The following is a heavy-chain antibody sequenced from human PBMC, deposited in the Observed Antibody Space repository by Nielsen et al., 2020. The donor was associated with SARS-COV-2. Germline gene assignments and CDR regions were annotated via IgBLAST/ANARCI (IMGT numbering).Heavy chain of an antibody. CDR2: ISSSSSTI. Sequence: GESLKISCAASGFTFSSYSMNWVRQAPGKGLEWVSYISSSSSTIYYADSVKGRFTISRDNAKNSLYLQMNSLRAEDTAVYYCARDPNGLIGQVAFDIWGQGTMVTVSS. V-gene: IGHV3-48*01. J-gene: IGHJ3*02. CDR3: ARDPNGLIGQVAFDI. D-gene: IGHD3/OR15-3a*01. CDR1: GFTFSSYS.